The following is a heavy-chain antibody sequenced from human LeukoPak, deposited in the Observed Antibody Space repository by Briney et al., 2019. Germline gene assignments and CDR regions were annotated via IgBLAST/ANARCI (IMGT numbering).Heavy chain of an antibody. Sequence: GGSLRLSCAASGFTFSSYAMHWVRQAPGKGLEWVSGISGSGGSTYYADSVKGRFTISRDNSKNTLYLQMNSLRAEDTAVYYCANCGDFWSGYYDYWGQGTLVTVSS. CDR1: GFTFSSYA. CDR2: ISGSGGST. CDR3: ANCGDFWSGYYDY. J-gene: IGHJ4*02. D-gene: IGHD3-3*01. V-gene: IGHV3-23*01.